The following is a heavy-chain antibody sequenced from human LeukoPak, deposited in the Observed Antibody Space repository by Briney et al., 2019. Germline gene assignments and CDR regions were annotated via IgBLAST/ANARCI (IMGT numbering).Heavy chain of an antibody. CDR1: GFTFSSYW. D-gene: IGHD5-12*01. CDR3: AREEIVATMGGSYYYYYGMDV. V-gene: IGHV3-74*01. CDR2: INSDGSFT. J-gene: IGHJ6*02. Sequence: PGGSLRLSCAASGFTFSSYWMHWVRQAPGKGLVWVSRINSDGSFTSYADSVKGRFTISRDNAKNTLYLQMNSLRAEDTAVYYCAREEIVATMGGSYYYYYGMDVWGQGTTVTVSS.